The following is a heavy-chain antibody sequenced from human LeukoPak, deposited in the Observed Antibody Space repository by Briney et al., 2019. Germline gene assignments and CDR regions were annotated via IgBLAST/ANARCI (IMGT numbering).Heavy chain of an antibody. CDR3: AKDSERGSGRKVPSLYYMDV. J-gene: IGHJ6*03. Sequence: GGSLRLSCAASGFTFSSYAMSWVRQAPGKGLEWVSAISGSGGSTYYADSVKGRFTNSRDNSKNTLYLQMNSLRAEDTAVYYCAKDSERGSGRKVPSLYYMDVWGKGTTVTVSS. CDR2: ISGSGGST. CDR1: GFTFSSYA. D-gene: IGHD3-10*01. V-gene: IGHV3-23*01.